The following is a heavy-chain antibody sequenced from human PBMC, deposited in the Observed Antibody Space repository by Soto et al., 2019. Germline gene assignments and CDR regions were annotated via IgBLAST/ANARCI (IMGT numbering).Heavy chain of an antibody. CDR3: ARGYGVWGYYYYGMDV. D-gene: IGHD4-17*01. J-gene: IGHJ6*02. CDR2: INHSGST. V-gene: IGHV4-34*01. Sequence: SETLSLTCAVYGGSFSGYYWSWIRQPPGKGLEWIGEINHSGSTNYNPSLKSRVTISVDTSKNQFSLKLSSVTAADTAVYYCARGYGVWGYYYYGMDVWGQGTTVTVSS. CDR1: GGSFSGYY.